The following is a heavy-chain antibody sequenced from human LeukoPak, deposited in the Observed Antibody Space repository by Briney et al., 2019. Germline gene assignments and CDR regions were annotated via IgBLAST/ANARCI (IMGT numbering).Heavy chain of an antibody. CDR1: GYTFTSYY. V-gene: IGHV1-46*01. D-gene: IGHD6-13*01. CDR2: INPSGGST. J-gene: IGHJ4*02. CDR3: ARDGYSREYSSSWSGFDY. Sequence: AASVKVSCKASGYTFTSYYMHWVRQAPGQGLEWMGIINPSGGSTSYTQKFQGRVTMTRDTSTSTVYMELSSLRSEDTGVYYCARDGYSREYSSSWSGFDYWGQGTLVTVPS.